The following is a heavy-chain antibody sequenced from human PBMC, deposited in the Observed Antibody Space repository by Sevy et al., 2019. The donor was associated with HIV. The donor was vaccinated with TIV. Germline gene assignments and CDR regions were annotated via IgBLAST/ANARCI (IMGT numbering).Heavy chain of an antibody. D-gene: IGHD4-17*01. J-gene: IGHJ6*02. CDR2: IKSKTDGGTT. Sequence: GGSLRLSCGASGFIFSTVWMSWVRQAPGKGLEWVGRIKSKTDGGTTDYAAPVKGRFTISRDDSKNKLYLQMNSLKTEETSVYYCTTEALDYVDPDDYYYGMDVWGQGTTVTVSS. CDR1: GFIFSTVW. CDR3: TTEALDYVDPDDYYYGMDV. V-gene: IGHV3-15*01.